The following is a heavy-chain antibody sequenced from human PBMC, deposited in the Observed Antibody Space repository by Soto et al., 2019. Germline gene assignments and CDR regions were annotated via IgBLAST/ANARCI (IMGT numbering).Heavy chain of an antibody. Sequence: GGSLRLSCAASGFTFSSYAMSWVRQAPGKGLEWVSAISGSGGSTYYADSVKGRFTISRDNSKNTLYLQMNSLRAEDTVVYYCAKNGNIVVVPAAPDYWGQGTLVTVSS. J-gene: IGHJ4*02. V-gene: IGHV3-23*01. CDR1: GFTFSSYA. CDR3: AKNGNIVVVPAAPDY. CDR2: ISGSGGST. D-gene: IGHD2-2*01.